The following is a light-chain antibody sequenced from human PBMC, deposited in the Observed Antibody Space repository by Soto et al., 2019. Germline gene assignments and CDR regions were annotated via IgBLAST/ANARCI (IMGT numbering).Light chain of an antibody. J-gene: IGLJ1*01. CDR3: GSYAGSYTHV. CDR2: DVI. V-gene: IGLV2-11*01. CDR1: SSDIGGYNY. Sequence: QSVLTQPRSVSGSPGQSVTISCTGTSSDIGGYNYVSWYQQHPGKAPKLMIYDVIKRPSGVPDRFSGSKSGNTASLTIYGLQAEDEPDYYCGSYAGSYTHVFGTGTKLTVL.